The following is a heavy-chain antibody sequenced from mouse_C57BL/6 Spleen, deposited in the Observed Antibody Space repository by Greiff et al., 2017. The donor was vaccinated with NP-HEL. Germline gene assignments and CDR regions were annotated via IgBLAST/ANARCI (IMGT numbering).Heavy chain of an antibody. CDR2: IDPEDGET. CDR3: ARRMAYDFDY. D-gene: IGHD1-1*01. J-gene: IGHJ2*01. CDR1: GFNIKDYY. V-gene: IGHV14-2*01. Sequence: EVQLQQSGAELVKPGASVKLSCTASGFNIKDYYMHWVKQRTEQGLEWIGRIDPEDGETKYAPKFPGKATITADTSSNTAYLQLSSLTSEDTAVYYCARRMAYDFDYWGQGTTLTVSS.